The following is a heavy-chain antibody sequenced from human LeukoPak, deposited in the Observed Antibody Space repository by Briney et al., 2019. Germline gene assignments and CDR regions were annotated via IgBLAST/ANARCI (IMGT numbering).Heavy chain of an antibody. J-gene: IGHJ4*02. Sequence: ASVKVSCKASGYTFTSYPISWVRQAPGQGLEWMGRITTYNGNTNSAQKLQGRVTMTTDTSTSTAYMDLRGLRSDDTAVYYCARGYDYGDYVGDFDYWGQGTLVTVSS. CDR2: ITTYNGNT. CDR3: ARGYDYGDYVGDFDY. V-gene: IGHV1-18*01. D-gene: IGHD4-17*01. CDR1: GYTFTSYP.